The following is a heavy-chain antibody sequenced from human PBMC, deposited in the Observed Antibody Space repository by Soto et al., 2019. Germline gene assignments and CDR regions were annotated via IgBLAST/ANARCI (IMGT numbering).Heavy chain of an antibody. Sequence: SETLSLTCTVSGGSISSYYWSWIRQPPGKGLERIGYIYYSGSTNYNPSLKSRVTISVDTSKNQFSLKLSSVTAADTAVYYCARTYYDFWSGYSPYYFDYWGQGTLVTVSS. CDR2: IYYSGST. D-gene: IGHD3-3*01. V-gene: IGHV4-59*01. CDR1: GGSISSYY. CDR3: ARTYYDFWSGYSPYYFDY. J-gene: IGHJ4*02.